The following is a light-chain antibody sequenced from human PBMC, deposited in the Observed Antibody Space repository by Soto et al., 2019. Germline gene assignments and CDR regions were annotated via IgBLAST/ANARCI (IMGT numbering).Light chain of an antibody. CDR2: DVT. CDR3: TSYTSTNSYVA. CDR1: STDVGGHYY. J-gene: IGLJ2*01. V-gene: IGLV2-14*03. Sequence: QSVLTQPASVSGSPGQSITISCTVTSTDVGGHYYVSWYQQHPGKAPKLIIYDVTDRPSGVSHRFSGSKSGNTASLTISGLQAEDEADYYCTSYTSTNSYVAVGGGTKVTVL.